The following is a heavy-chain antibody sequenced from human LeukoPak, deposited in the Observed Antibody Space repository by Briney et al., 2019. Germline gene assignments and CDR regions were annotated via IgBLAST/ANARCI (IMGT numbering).Heavy chain of an antibody. CDR2: IYHSGST. D-gene: IGHD3-22*01. CDR3: ARDPILYYYYDSSGYPI. Sequence: PSETLSLTCTVSGYSISSGYYWGWIRQPPGKGLEWIGSIYHSGSTNYNPSLKSRVTISLDTSKNQFSLKLSSVTAADTAVYYCARDPILYYYYDSSGYPIWGQGTLVTVSS. CDR1: GYSISSGYY. J-gene: IGHJ4*02. V-gene: IGHV4-38-2*02.